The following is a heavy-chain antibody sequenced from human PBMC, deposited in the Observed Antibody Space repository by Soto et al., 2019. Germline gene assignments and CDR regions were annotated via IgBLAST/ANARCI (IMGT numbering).Heavy chain of an antibody. V-gene: IGHV3-43*01. CDR2: ISWDGGST. Sequence: GGSLRLSCAASGFTFDDYTMHWVRQAPGKGLERVSLISWDGGSTYYADYVKGRFTISRDNSKNSLYLQMNSLRTEDTALYYCAKSSRAHYYYYGMDVWGQGTTVTVS. CDR1: GFTFDDYT. J-gene: IGHJ6*02. CDR3: AKSSRAHYYYYGMDV.